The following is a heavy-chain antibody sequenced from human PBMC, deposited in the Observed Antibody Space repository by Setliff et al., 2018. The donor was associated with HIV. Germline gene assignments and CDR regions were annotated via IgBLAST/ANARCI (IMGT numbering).Heavy chain of an antibody. CDR3: AREVDVLTTSDAFDI. Sequence: SETLSLTCTVSGGSVSTTNYYWSWIRQPPGKGLEWIGYIHYSGSAAYYSPSLRSRSTISIDTSKNQFSLRLTSVTAADTAIYYCAREVDVLTTSDAFDIWGRGTMVTVSS. CDR2: IHYSGSAA. V-gene: IGHV4-30-4*08. J-gene: IGHJ3*02. D-gene: IGHD2-21*02. CDR1: GGSVSTTNYY.